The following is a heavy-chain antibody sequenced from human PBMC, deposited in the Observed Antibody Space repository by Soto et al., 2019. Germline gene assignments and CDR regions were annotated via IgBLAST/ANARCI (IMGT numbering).Heavy chain of an antibody. V-gene: IGHV4-4*07. CDR3: ARGMTPPGAPAWYYFDS. CDR1: DASITGSSY. D-gene: IGHD2-8*02. J-gene: IGHJ4*02. CDR2: FSLSGTT. Sequence: PSEPLCLTGTVSDASITGSSYWSWIRQPAGKGLEWIGRFSLSGTTNYNPSLRSRVTMSADVSKNQFSLRLTSVTAADTALYYCARGMTPPGAPAWYYFDSWGQGTLVPVSS.